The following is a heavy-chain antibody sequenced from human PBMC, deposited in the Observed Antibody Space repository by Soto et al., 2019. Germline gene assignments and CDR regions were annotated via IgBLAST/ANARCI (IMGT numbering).Heavy chain of an antibody. CDR2: INRANGNT. CDR3: TRSSISPYAGLSGPFDY. D-gene: IGHD6-25*01. V-gene: IGHV1-3*05. J-gene: IGHJ4*02. Sequence: QVQLAQSGAEERKPGASVKVSCEATGYTFTAYAMHWVRQAPGQRLEWMGWINRANGNTKYSQKFQGRLTITSDTSANTVYMELNSLTSGGTAMYYCTRSSISPYAGLSGPFDYWGQGNLVTVSS. CDR1: GYTFTAYA.